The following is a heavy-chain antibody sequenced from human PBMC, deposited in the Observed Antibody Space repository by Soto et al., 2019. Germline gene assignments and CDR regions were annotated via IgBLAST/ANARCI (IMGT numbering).Heavy chain of an antibody. CDR2: IYHSGST. Sequence: QLQLQESGSGLVKPSQTLSLTCAVSGGSISSGGYSWSWIRQPPGKGLEWIGYIYHSGSTYYNPSLKSRVTISADRSKNQFSLKLSSVTAADTAVYYCARATIVLVPAASCWFDPWGQGTLVIVSS. J-gene: IGHJ5*02. CDR1: GGSISSGGYS. CDR3: ARATIVLVPAASCWFDP. D-gene: IGHD2-2*01. V-gene: IGHV4-30-2*01.